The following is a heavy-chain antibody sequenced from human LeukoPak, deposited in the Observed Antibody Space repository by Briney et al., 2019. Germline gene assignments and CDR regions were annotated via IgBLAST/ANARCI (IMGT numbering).Heavy chain of an antibody. V-gene: IGHV5-51*01. CDR2: IHPGDSET. CDR1: GSMFTSYW. Sequence: GESLKISCKASGSMFTSYWIGWVRQLPGKGLECMGIIHPGDSETRYSPSCQGQVTISADKSISTAYLQWSGLKASDTAMYYCARRLGATQPYFDFWGQGALVTVSS. J-gene: IGHJ4*02. D-gene: IGHD1-26*01. CDR3: ARRLGATQPYFDF.